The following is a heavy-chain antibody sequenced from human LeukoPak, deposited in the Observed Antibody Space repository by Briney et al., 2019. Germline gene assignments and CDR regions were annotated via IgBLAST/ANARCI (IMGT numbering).Heavy chain of an antibody. D-gene: IGHD6-13*01. Sequence: SETLSLTCTVSGGSISSGDYYWSWIRQPPGKGLEWIGYIYYSGSTYYNPSLKSRVTISVDTSKNQFSLKLSSVTAADTAVYYCARVRGYSSIRWYFDLWGRGTQVTVSS. CDR3: ARVRGYSSIRWYFDL. J-gene: IGHJ2*01. CDR1: GGSISSGDYY. V-gene: IGHV4-30-4*01. CDR2: IYYSGST.